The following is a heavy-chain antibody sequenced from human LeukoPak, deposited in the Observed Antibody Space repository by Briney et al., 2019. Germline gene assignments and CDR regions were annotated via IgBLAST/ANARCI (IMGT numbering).Heavy chain of an antibody. CDR2: IYYSGST. V-gene: IGHV4-59*01. CDR3: ARAIAVAGGLYFQH. CDR1: GGSISSYY. J-gene: IGHJ1*01. Sequence: SETLSLTCTVSGGSISSYYWSWIRQPPGKGLEWIGYIYYSGSTNYNPSLKSRVTISVDTSKNQFSLKLSSVTAADTAVYYCARAIAVAGGLYFQHRGQGTLVTVSS. D-gene: IGHD6-19*01.